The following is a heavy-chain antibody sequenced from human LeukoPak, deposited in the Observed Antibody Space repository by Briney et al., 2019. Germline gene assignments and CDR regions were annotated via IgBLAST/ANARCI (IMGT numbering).Heavy chain of an antibody. CDR2: INXNRGGT. CDR1: GYTFTAYD. CDR3: ARGPYDYVWGNYRYTAASFDY. V-gene: IGHV1-2*06. Sequence: GAXVXXXXNAXGYTFTAYDMXWVRQAPGQGLXXMGRINXNRGGTTYAQHFQGRVTMTRDTSISTAYLELSSLRPDDTAMYYCARGPYDYVWGNYRYTAASFDYWGQGTLVTVSS. J-gene: IGHJ4*02. D-gene: IGHD3-16*02.